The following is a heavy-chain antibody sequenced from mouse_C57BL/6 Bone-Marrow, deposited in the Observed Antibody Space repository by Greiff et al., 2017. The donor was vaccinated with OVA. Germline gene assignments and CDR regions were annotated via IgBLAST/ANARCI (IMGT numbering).Heavy chain of an antibody. CDR1: GFTFSSYG. D-gene: IGHD2-4*01. V-gene: IGHV5-6*01. Sequence: EVKLVESGGDLVKPGGSLKLSCAASGFTFSSYGMSWVLQTPDKRLEWVATISSGGSYTYYPDSVKGRFTISRDNAKNTLYLQMSSLKAEDTAMYYCARPYDYDNAMDYWGQGTSVTVSS. CDR3: ARPYDYDNAMDY. J-gene: IGHJ4*01. CDR2: ISSGGSYT.